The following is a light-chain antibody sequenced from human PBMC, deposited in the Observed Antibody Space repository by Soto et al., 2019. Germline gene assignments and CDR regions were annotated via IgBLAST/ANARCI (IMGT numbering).Light chain of an antibody. J-gene: IGKJ1*01. CDR3: QQYYSTPWT. CDR2: WAS. Sequence: DIAMTQSPDSLAVSLGERATINCKSSQSVLYSSNNKNYLAWYQQKAGQPPKLLIYWASTRESGVPDRFSGSGSGTDFTLTISSLQAEDVAVYYCQQYYSTPWTFGQGTKVEIK. V-gene: IGKV4-1*01. CDR1: QSVLYSSNNKNY.